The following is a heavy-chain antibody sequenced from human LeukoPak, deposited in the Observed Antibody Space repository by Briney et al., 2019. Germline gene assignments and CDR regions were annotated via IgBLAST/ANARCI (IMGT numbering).Heavy chain of an antibody. CDR3: ARSGRGVDSFYFYMDV. J-gene: IGHJ6*03. Sequence: GGSLRLSCAASGFTFSNAWMSWVRQAPGKGLEWVGRIKSKTDGETTDYAAPVKGRFTISRDDSKNTLYLQMNSLRAEDTAVYYCARSGRGVDSFYFYMDVWGKGTTVTVSS. CDR1: GFTFSNAW. V-gene: IGHV3-15*05. CDR2: IKSKTDGETT. D-gene: IGHD3-10*01.